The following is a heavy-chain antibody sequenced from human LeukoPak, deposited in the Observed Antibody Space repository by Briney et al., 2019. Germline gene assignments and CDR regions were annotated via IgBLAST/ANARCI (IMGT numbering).Heavy chain of an antibody. CDR1: GYTFTSYA. CDR2: IIPILGIA. CDR3: ARVGIFGVVTSLDY. Sequence: ASVKVSCKASGYTFTSYAISWVRQAPGQGLEWMGRIIPILGIANYAQKFQGRVTITADKSTSTAYMELSSLRSEDTAVYYCARVGIFGVVTSLDYWGQGTLVTVSS. V-gene: IGHV1-69*04. J-gene: IGHJ4*02. D-gene: IGHD3-3*01.